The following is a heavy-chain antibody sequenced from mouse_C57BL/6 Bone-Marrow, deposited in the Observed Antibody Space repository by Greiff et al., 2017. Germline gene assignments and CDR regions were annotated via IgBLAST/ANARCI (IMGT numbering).Heavy chain of an antibody. CDR1: GYTFTDYY. V-gene: IGHV1-26*01. D-gene: IGHD4-1*01. Sequence: EVKLQQSGPELVKPGASVKISCKASGYTFTDYYMNWVKQSHGKSLEWIGDINPNNGGTSYNQKFKGKATLTVDKSSSTAYMELRSLTSEDSAVYYCARVNWDYFDYWGQGTTLTVSS. J-gene: IGHJ2*01. CDR3: ARVNWDYFDY. CDR2: INPNNGGT.